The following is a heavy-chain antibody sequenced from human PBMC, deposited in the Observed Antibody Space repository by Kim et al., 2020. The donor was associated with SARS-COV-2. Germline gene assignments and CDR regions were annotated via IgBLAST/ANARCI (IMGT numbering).Heavy chain of an antibody. CDR2: INAGNGNT. Sequence: ASVKVSCKASGYTFTSYAMHWVRQAPGQRLEWMGWINAGNGNTKYSQKFQGRVTITRDTSASTAYMELSSLRSEDTAVYYCAIPRGRYYYDSSGYGGWGQGTLVTVSS. CDR3: AIPRGRYYYDSSGYGG. D-gene: IGHD3-22*01. J-gene: IGHJ4*02. CDR1: GYTFTSYA. V-gene: IGHV1-3*01.